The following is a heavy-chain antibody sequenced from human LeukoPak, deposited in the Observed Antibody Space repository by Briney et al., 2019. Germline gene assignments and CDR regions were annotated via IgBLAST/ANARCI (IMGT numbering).Heavy chain of an antibody. CDR2: ISNSGDYI. CDR1: GFTFSSFT. J-gene: IGHJ4*02. Sequence: GGSLRLSCTVSGFTFSSFTMNWVRQGPGKGLEWVASISNSGDYISYADSLKGRFTISRDNAKNSLFLQMSSLRAEDTAVYYCAKDPQRATTTYFDYWGQGTLVTVSS. V-gene: IGHV3-21*01. D-gene: IGHD1-26*01. CDR3: AKDPQRATTTYFDY.